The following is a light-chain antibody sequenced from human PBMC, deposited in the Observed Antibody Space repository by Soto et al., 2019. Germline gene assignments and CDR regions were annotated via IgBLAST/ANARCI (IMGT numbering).Light chain of an antibody. V-gene: IGKV3-15*01. Sequence: EIVMTQSPATLSVSPGERATLSCRASQSVSSNLAWYQQKPGQAPRLLIYGASTRATGIPARFSGSRSGTEFTLTISSLQSEDFAVYYCQQYKYWPPTFGQGTRLEIK. CDR2: GAS. CDR3: QQYKYWPPT. CDR1: QSVSSN. J-gene: IGKJ5*01.